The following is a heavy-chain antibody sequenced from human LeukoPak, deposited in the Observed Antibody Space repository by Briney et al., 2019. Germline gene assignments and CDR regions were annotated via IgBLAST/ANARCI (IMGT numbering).Heavy chain of an antibody. D-gene: IGHD3-22*01. CDR3: AKDQGTSITMITGGYFDL. V-gene: IGHV3-53*01. CDR1: GFTVSTNY. CDR2: IYSGGST. Sequence: GGSLRLSCAASGFTVSTNYMSWVRQAPGKGLEWVSVIYSGGSTYYADSVKGRFTISRDNSKNTLYLQMNSLRADDTAVYYCAKDQGTSITMITGGYFDLWGRGTLVTVSS. J-gene: IGHJ2*01.